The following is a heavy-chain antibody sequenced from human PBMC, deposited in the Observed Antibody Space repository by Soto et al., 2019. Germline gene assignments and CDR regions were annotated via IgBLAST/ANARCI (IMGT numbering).Heavy chain of an antibody. D-gene: IGHD2-15*01. CDR1: GFTFSSYD. Sequence: GGSLRLSCAASGFTFSSYDMHWVRQATGKGLEWVSAIGTAGDTYYPGSVKGRFTISRENAKNSLYLQMNSLRAGDTAVYYCARASLQDIVPGDYYMDVWGKGTTVTVSS. J-gene: IGHJ6*03. CDR2: IGTAGDT. CDR3: ARASLQDIVPGDYYMDV. V-gene: IGHV3-13*01.